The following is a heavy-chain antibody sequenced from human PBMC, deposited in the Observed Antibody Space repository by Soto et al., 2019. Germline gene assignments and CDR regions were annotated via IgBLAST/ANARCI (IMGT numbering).Heavy chain of an antibody. CDR2: ISPLFGAA. V-gene: IGHV1-69*06. D-gene: IGHD3-10*01. CDR1: GGTFNTYA. J-gene: IGHJ4*02. CDR3: AREVQVHTPAFVY. Sequence: QVQLVQSGAEMQKPGSSVKVSCQSSGGTFNTYAMNWVRQAPGQGPEWMGDISPLFGAANYAPKLKGRVTITADKSTGTPYMQLSSLTSEDTALYFCAREVQVHTPAFVYWGQGTLVTVSS.